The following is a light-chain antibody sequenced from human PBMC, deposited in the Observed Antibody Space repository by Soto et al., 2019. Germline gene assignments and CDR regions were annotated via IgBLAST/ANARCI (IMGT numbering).Light chain of an antibody. J-gene: IGLJ3*02. V-gene: IGLV1-40*01. CDR1: SSNIGAGYD. CDR3: QSYDSSLKNSV. CDR2: ANT. Sequence: QPVLTQSPPVSGAPGQRVTISCTGSSSNIGAGYDVHWYQQFPGTAPKLLIYANTNRPSGVPHRFSGSKSGTSASLAITGLQPEDEADYYCQSYDSSLKNSVFGGGTKLTVL.